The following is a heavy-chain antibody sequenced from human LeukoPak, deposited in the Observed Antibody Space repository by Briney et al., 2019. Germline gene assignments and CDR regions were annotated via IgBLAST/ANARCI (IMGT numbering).Heavy chain of an antibody. Sequence: PSETLSLTCAVYGGPFSGYYWSWIRQPPGKGLEWIGEINHSGSTNYNPSLKSRVTISVDTSKNQFSLKLSSVTAADTAVYYCARGRYYDFWSGYYTVNWFDPWGQGTLVTVSS. CDR3: ARGRYYDFWSGYYTVNWFDP. J-gene: IGHJ5*02. D-gene: IGHD3-3*01. V-gene: IGHV4-34*01. CDR2: INHSGST. CDR1: GGPFSGYY.